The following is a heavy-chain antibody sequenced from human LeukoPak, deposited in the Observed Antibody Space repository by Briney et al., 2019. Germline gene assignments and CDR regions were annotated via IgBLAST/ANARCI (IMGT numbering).Heavy chain of an antibody. CDR1: GGSVSSSDYY. Sequence: SETLSLTCTVSGGSVSSSDYYWGWIRQPPGKGLEWIGSINYSGNTYYNPSLKNRVTISVDTSKNQFSLKLSSVTAADTAVYYCARIGRDYGDYFDYWGQGTLVTVSS. CDR3: ARIGRDYGDYFDY. J-gene: IGHJ4*02. D-gene: IGHD4-17*01. V-gene: IGHV4-39*01. CDR2: INYSGNT.